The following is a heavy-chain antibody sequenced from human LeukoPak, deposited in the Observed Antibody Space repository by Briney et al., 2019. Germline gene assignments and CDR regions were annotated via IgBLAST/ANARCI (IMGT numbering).Heavy chain of an antibody. CDR2: ISGSGSST. CDR3: AKDYVWGYFDY. Sequence: GGSLRLSCAATGFTFSSYAMSWVRQAPGKGLEWVSAISGSGSSTYYADSVKGRFTISRDNSKNTLYLQMNSLRAEDTAVYYCAKDYVWGYFDYWGQGTLVTVSS. V-gene: IGHV3-23*01. CDR1: GFTFSSYA. D-gene: IGHD3-16*01. J-gene: IGHJ4*02.